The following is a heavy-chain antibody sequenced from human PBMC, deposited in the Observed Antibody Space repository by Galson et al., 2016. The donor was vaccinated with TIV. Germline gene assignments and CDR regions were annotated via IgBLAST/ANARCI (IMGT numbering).Heavy chain of an antibody. CDR1: GFTFSSYT. J-gene: IGHJ6*02. CDR2: IWYDGSKK. CDR3: AKDRGCGGDCPDYYGMDV. V-gene: IGHV3-30*02. Sequence: SLRLSCAASGFTFSSYTMHWVRQAPGKGLEWVALIWYDGSKKYYTDSVKGRFTISRDNSKNTLYLQMESLRPEDTAMYYCAKDRGCGGDCPDYYGMDVWGQGTTVTVSS. D-gene: IGHD2-21*02.